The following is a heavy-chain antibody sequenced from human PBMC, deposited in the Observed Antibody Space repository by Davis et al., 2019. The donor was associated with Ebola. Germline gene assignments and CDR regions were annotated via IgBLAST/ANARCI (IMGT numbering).Heavy chain of an antibody. CDR2: IYYSGST. CDR3: ARGGSYSNYDGMDV. Sequence: LRLSCTVSGGSISSGDYYWSWIRQPPGKGLEWIGYIYYSGSTYYNPSLKSRVTISVDTSKNQFSLKLSSVTAADTAVYYCARGGSYSNYDGMDVWGQGTTVTVSS. CDR1: GGSISSGDYY. J-gene: IGHJ6*02. D-gene: IGHD4-11*01. V-gene: IGHV4-30-4*01.